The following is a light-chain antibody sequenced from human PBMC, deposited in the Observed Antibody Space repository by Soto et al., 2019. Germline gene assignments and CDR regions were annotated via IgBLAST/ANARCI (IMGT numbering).Light chain of an antibody. J-gene: IGKJ1*01. CDR2: DAS. CDR1: QSISSW. V-gene: IGKV1-5*01. Sequence: DIQMTQSPSTLSASVGDRFTITCRASQSISSWLAWYQQKPGKAPKVLIYDASSLESGVPSRFSGSGSGTEFSLTISSLQPDDFATYYCQQYNLYWTFGQGTRVEIK. CDR3: QQYNLYWT.